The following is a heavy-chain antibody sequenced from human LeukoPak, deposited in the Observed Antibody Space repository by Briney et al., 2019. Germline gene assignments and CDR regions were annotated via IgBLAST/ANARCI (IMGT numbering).Heavy chain of an antibody. V-gene: IGHV1-2*02. CDR1: GYTFTGYY. D-gene: IGHD5-18*01. CDR2: INPNTGGI. J-gene: IGHJ4*02. Sequence: ASMKVSCKSSGYTFTGYYMHWVRQAPGQGLEWMGWINPNTGGINYAQKFQGRVTMTRGTSISAAYMELSRLRSDDTAVYYCARDPYSNYFDYWGQGTLVTVSS. CDR3: ARDPYSNYFDY.